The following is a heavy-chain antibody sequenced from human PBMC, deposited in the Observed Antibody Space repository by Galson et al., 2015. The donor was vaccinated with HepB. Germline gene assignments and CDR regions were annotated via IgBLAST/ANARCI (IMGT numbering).Heavy chain of an antibody. CDR3: ARTYYYETRAPNWFDP. Sequence: SVKVSCKASGYTFTSYDINWVRQASGQGLEWMGWMDPNSGNTGYAQKFQGRVTMTRNTSISTAYMELSSLRSEDTAVYYCARTYYYETRAPNWFDPWGQGTLVTVSS. CDR2: MDPNSGNT. CDR1: GYTFTSYD. J-gene: IGHJ5*02. D-gene: IGHD3-22*01. V-gene: IGHV1-8*01.